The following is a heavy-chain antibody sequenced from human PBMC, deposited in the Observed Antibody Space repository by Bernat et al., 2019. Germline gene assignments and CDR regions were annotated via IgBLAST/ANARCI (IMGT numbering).Heavy chain of an antibody. V-gene: IGHV4-39*01. CDR3: ARRIAGTARQNAFDI. J-gene: IGHJ3*02. CDR1: GGSISSSSYY. Sequence: QLQLQESGPGLVKPSETLSLTCTVSGGSISSSSYYWGWIRQPPGKGLEWIGTIYYSGTTYYNPSLKSRVTISVDTSKNQFSLKLSSVTAADTAGYYCARRIAGTARQNAFDIWGQGKMVTVSS. D-gene: IGHD1-20*01. CDR2: IYYSGTT.